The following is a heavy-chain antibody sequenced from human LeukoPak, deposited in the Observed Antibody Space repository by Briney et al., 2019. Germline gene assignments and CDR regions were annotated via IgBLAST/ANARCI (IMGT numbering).Heavy chain of an antibody. CDR3: ARVPIYYYDSSPTGPLYYFDY. J-gene: IGHJ4*02. Sequence: SETLSLTCTVSGGSISSYYWSWLRQPPGKGLEWIGYIYYSGSTNYNPSLKSRVTISVDTSKNQFSLKLSSVTAADTAVYYCARVPIYYYDSSPTGPLYYFDYWGQGTLVTVSS. V-gene: IGHV4-59*01. CDR1: GGSISSYY. CDR2: IYYSGST. D-gene: IGHD3-22*01.